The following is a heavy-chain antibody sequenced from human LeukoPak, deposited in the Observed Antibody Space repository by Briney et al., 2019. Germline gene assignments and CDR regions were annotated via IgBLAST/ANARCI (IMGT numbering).Heavy chain of an antibody. D-gene: IGHD5-12*01. CDR2: IYHSGSK. Sequence: SETLSLTCNVSGGAVNSSGYYWGWIRQPPGKGLEWIGSIYHSGSKYSSPSLKSRVTLSVDTSKNQFSLRLNSVTAADTAVYWCASNSGYEKGYWGQGTLATVSS. V-gene: IGHV4-39*07. J-gene: IGHJ4*02. CDR3: ASNSGYEKGY. CDR1: GGAVNSSGYY.